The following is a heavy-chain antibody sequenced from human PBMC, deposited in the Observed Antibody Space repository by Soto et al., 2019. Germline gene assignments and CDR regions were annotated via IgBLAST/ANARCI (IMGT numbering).Heavy chain of an antibody. D-gene: IGHD3-10*01. CDR2: ISSSSSYI. J-gene: IGHJ6*03. CDR3: ARDYGGSGSYYNPYYYYYYMDV. CDR1: GFTFSSYS. V-gene: IGHV3-21*01. Sequence: GGSLRLSCAASGFTFSSYSMNWVRQAPGKGLEWVSSISSSSSYIYYADSVKGRFTISRDNAKNSLYLQMNSLRAEDTAVYYCARDYGGSGSYYNPYYYYYYMDVWGKGTTVTVSS.